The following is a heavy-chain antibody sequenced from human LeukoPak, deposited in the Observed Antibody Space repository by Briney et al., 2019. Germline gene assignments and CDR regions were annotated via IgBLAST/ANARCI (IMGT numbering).Heavy chain of an antibody. Sequence: SVKVSCKASGGTFSSYAISWVRQAPGQGLEWMGRIIPIFGTANSAQKFQGRVTITTDESTSTAYMELSSLRSEDTAVYYCARSFWSAQGDYYYYMDVWGKGTTVTVSS. CDR2: IIPIFGTA. J-gene: IGHJ6*03. CDR3: ARSFWSAQGDYYYYMDV. D-gene: IGHD3-3*01. V-gene: IGHV1-69*05. CDR1: GGTFSSYA.